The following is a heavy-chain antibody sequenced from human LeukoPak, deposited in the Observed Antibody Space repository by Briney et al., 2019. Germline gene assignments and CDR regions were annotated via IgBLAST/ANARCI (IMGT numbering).Heavy chain of an antibody. D-gene: IGHD3-22*01. V-gene: IGHV3-48*03. Sequence: PGGSLRLSCAASGFTFSSYEMNWVRQAPGKGLEGVSYISSSGSTIYYADSVKGRFTISRDNAKNSLYLQMNSLRAEDTAVYYCARDAYYDSSGYYYWGQGALVTVSS. CDR1: GFTFSSYE. CDR2: ISSSGSTI. J-gene: IGHJ4*02. CDR3: ARDAYYDSSGYYY.